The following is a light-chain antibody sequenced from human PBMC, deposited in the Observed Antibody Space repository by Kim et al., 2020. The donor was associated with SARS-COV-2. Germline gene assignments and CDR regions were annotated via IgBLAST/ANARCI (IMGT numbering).Light chain of an antibody. CDR3: GSYTGSSTLEI. CDR1: NSDIGAYNY. Sequence: QSLTISCTVTNSDIGAYNYVCWYQQHPGKAPKLIIYDVSNRPSGVSNRFSGSKSGSTASLTISGLQAEDEADYYCGSYTGSSTLEIFGGGTQLTVL. V-gene: IGLV2-14*03. J-gene: IGLJ2*01. CDR2: DVS.